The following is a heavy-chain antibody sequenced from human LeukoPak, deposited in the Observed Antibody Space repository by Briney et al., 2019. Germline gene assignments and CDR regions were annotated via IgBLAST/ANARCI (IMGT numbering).Heavy chain of an antibody. Sequence: ASVKVSCKASGYTFTSYYMHWVRQAPGQGLEWMGTINPSGGSTSYAQKFQGRVAVTRDTPTSTVYMEMTSLRSEDTAVYYCAMFRGRGYDLDYWGQGTLVTVSS. CDR3: AMFRGRGYDLDY. J-gene: IGHJ4*02. CDR2: INPSGGST. V-gene: IGHV1-46*01. CDR1: GYTFTSYY. D-gene: IGHD5-12*01.